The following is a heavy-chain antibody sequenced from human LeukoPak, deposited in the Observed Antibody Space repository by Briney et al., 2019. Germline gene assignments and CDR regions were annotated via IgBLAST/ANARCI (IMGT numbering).Heavy chain of an antibody. Sequence: GGCLILACAASGYTLVDYASDSGRQAPGRGVGWVSGNSWNSGIITYADSVKGRFTISRDNAKNSLDLQMNSRRAEDTVLYYCAKDRALSAAGFFDYWGQGTLVTVSS. V-gene: IGHV3-9*01. CDR1: GYTLVDYA. J-gene: IGHJ4*02. CDR2: NSWNSGII. CDR3: AKDRALSAAGFFDY. D-gene: IGHD6-13*01.